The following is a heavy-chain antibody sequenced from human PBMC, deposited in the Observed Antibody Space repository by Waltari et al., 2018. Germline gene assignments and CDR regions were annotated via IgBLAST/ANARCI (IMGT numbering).Heavy chain of an antibody. CDR1: GLRVSDNY. Sequence: EVHLVESGGGLIQPGGYLRLSCAPSGLRVSDNYLSWVLQAPGKGLEWVSASYRGGTTYYGDSVKGRFTLARDNSKNTLDLQMHSLRIEATAVYYCTTEFIPNWFETWGPGTLVTVSS. CDR2: SYRGGTT. J-gene: IGHJ5*02. D-gene: IGHD2-21*01. V-gene: IGHV3-53*01. CDR3: TTEFIPNWFET.